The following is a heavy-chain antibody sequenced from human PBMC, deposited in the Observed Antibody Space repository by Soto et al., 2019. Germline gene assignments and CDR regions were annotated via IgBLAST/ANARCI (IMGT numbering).Heavy chain of an antibody. CDR2: IYPGDSDT. Sequence: PGESLKISCKGSGYSFTSYWIGWVRQMPGKGLEWMGIIYPGDSDTRYSPSFQGQVTISADKSISTAYLQWSSLKASDTAIYYCARTAAAGKYYFGVDVWGQGSTVTVSS. J-gene: IGHJ6*02. D-gene: IGHD6-13*01. V-gene: IGHV5-51*01. CDR3: ARTAAAGKYYFGVDV. CDR1: GYSFTSYW.